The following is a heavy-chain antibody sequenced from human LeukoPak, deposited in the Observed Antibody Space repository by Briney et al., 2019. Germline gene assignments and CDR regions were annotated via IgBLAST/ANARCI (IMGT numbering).Heavy chain of an antibody. CDR2: IYYSGST. Sequence: SETLSLACTVSGGSISSGDYYWNWIRQPPGKGLEWIGYIYYSGSTYYNPSLKSRVTISVDTSKNQFSLKLSSVTAADTAVYYCARRAAHHYVWAYYMDVWGKGTTVTVSS. D-gene: IGHD3-16*01. CDR3: ARRAAHHYVWAYYMDV. V-gene: IGHV4-30-4*08. CDR1: GGSISSGDYY. J-gene: IGHJ6*03.